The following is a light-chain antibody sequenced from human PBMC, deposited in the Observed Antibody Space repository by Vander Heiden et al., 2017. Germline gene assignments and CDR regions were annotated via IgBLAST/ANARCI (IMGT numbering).Light chain of an antibody. CDR3: SSYTTSSTPCV. V-gene: IGLV2-14*01. Sequence: QSAPTQPASVSGSPGPSITISCTGTSSDVGGYIYVSWYQQHPGKAPKLMIYEVTNRPSGVSNRFSGSKSGNTASLTISGLRAEDEADYYCSSYTTSSTPCVFGTGTKVTVL. J-gene: IGLJ1*01. CDR1: SSDVGGYIY. CDR2: EVT.